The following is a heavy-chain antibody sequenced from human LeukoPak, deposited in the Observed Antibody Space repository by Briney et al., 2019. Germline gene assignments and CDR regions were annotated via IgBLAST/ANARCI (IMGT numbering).Heavy chain of an antibody. D-gene: IGHD6-13*01. CDR1: GGSISSGDYY. CDR2: IYYSGST. J-gene: IGHJ5*02. CDR3: ARAVAAAPPDDWFDP. Sequence: PSETLSLTCTVSGGSISSGDYYWSWIRQPPGKGLEWIGYIYYSGSTYYNPSLKSRVTISVDTSKYQFSLKLSSVTAADTAVYYCARAVAAAPPDDWFDPWGQGTLVTVSS. V-gene: IGHV4-30-4*02.